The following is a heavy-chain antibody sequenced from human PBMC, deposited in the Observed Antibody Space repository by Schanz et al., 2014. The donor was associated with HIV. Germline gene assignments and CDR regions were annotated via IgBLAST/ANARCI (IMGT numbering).Heavy chain of an antibody. CDR2: IIPIIGTA. Sequence: QVQLVQSGAEVKMPGSSVKVFCKASGGTFSNYAMTWVRQAPGQGLEWMAGIIPIIGTADYAQKFQGRVTITADKSTSTLYLELSSLRSEDTAVYYCTSGSFEFGDLLDDYYYDAMDVWGQGTTVTVSS. CDR1: GGTFSNYA. D-gene: IGHD3-10*01. V-gene: IGHV1-69*06. J-gene: IGHJ6*02. CDR3: TSGSFEFGDLLDDYYYDAMDV.